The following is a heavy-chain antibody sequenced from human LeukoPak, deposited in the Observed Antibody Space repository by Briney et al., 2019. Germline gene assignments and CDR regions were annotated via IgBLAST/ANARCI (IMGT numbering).Heavy chain of an antibody. V-gene: IGHV3-43*02. D-gene: IGHD1-1*01. CDR3: AKDKERTGWTS. J-gene: IGHJ4*02. Sequence: QSGGSLRLSCAASGFTFDEFAMHWVRRAPGKGLEWVAFITGDGARPYYTDSVKGRFTISRDNSKNSLYLQMNSLRTEDTALYYCAKDKERTGWTSWGQGTLVTVSS. CDR2: ITGDGARP. CDR1: GFTFDEFA.